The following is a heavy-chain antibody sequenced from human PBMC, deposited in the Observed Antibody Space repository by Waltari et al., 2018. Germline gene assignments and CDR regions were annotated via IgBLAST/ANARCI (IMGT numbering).Heavy chain of an antibody. J-gene: IGHJ3*02. CDR1: GYTFTGYY. D-gene: IGHD6-13*01. CDR2: INPNSGGT. CDR3: ARGDRYSSRLGAFDI. Sequence: QVQLVQSGAEVKKPGASVKVSCKASGYTFTGYYMHWVRQAPGQGLEWMGWINPNSGGTNYAQKFQGRVTMTRDTSISTAYMERSRLRSDDTAVYYCARGDRYSSRLGAFDIWGQGTMVTVSS. V-gene: IGHV1-2*02.